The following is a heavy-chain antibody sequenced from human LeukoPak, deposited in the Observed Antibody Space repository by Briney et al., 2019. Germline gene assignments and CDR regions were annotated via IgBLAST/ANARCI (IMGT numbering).Heavy chain of an antibody. Sequence: ASVKVSCKASGYTFTGYYMHWVRQAPGQGLEWMGWINPNSGDTGYAQKFQGRVTITRNTSISTAYMELSSLRSEDTAVYYCARRSMDPFDYWGQGTLVTVSS. CDR2: INPNSGDT. V-gene: IGHV1-8*03. D-gene: IGHD3-10*01. J-gene: IGHJ4*02. CDR3: ARRSMDPFDY. CDR1: GYTFTGYY.